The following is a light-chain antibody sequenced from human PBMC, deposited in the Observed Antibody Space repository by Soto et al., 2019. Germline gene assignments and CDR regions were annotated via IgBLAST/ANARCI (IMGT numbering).Light chain of an antibody. CDR3: QQYDDWLRLT. Sequence: EIVLTQSPGTLSLSPGDTATLSCRASQSVSSSYLAWYQQKPGQAPRLLIYGASSRATGIPARSSGSGSGTEFNLTISSLQSEDFAVYFCQQYDDWLRLTFGGGTKVDIK. CDR1: QSVSSSY. CDR2: GAS. V-gene: IGKV3-20*01. J-gene: IGKJ4*01.